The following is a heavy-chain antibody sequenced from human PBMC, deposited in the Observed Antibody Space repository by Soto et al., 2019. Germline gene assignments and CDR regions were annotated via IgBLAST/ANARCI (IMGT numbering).Heavy chain of an antibody. CDR3: GRDLVGATGNYYYGMDV. V-gene: IGHV1-69*13. CDR1: GGTFSSYA. D-gene: IGHD1-26*01. J-gene: IGHJ6*02. Sequence: SVKVSCKASGGTFSSYAISWVRQAPGQGLEWMGGIIPIFGTANYAQKFQGRVTITADESTSTAYMELSSLRSEDTAVYYCGRDLVGATGNYYYGMDVWGQGTTVTVSS. CDR2: IIPIFGTA.